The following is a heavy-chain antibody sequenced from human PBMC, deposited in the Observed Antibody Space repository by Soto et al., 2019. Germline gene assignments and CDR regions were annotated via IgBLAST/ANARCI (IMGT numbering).Heavy chain of an antibody. D-gene: IGHD3-10*01. J-gene: IGHJ6*02. CDR2: ISGSGGST. CDR3: AKDMVRGVTGYYYYYGMDV. CDR1: GFTFSSYA. Sequence: GGSLRLSCAASGFTFSSYAMSWVRQAPGKGLEWVSAISGSGGSTYYADSVKGRFTISRDNSKNTLYLQMNSLRAEDTAVYYCAKDMVRGVTGYYYYYGMDVWGQGTTVTVSS. V-gene: IGHV3-23*01.